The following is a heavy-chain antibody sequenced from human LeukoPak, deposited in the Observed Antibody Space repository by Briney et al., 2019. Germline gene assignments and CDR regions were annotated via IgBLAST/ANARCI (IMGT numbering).Heavy chain of an antibody. CDR2: INPHSGGT. D-gene: IGHD6-13*01. CDR1: VYTFTGYY. Sequence: ASVKVSCKASVYTFTGYYMHWVRQAPEQGLEWMGWINPHSGGTNYAQKFQGRVTMTRDTSISTAYMKLSRLRSDDTAVYCCAREDDSSSWYYFDYRVRATLVTVCS. CDR3: AREDDSSSWYYFDY. J-gene: IGHJ4*02. V-gene: IGHV1-2*02.